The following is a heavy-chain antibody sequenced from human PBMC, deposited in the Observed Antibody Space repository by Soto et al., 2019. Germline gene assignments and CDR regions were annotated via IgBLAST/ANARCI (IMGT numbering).Heavy chain of an antibody. J-gene: IGHJ4*02. CDR3: AKEGSVAGVYY. CDR2: ISYDGSNK. D-gene: IGHD6-19*01. V-gene: IGHV3-30*18. CDR1: GFTFSSYC. Sequence: QVQLVESGGGVVQPGRSLRLSCSASGFTFSSYCMHWVRQAPGKGLEWVAVISYDGSNKYYADSVKGRFTISRDNSKNTLSLQMNSLRAEDTAVYYCAKEGSVAGVYYWGQGTLVTVSS.